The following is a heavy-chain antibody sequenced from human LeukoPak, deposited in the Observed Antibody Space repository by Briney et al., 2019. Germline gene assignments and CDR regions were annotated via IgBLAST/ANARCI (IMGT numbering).Heavy chain of an antibody. J-gene: IGHJ4*02. V-gene: IGHV4-39*07. D-gene: IGHD3-22*01. CDR1: GGSISSSSYY. Sequence: SETLSLACTVSGGSISSSSYYWGWIRQPPGKGLEWIGSIYYSGSTYYNPSLKSRVTISVDTSKNQFSLKLSSVTAADTAVYYCARVSTPYYYDSSGYWFPAPFDYWGQGTLVTVSS. CDR3: ARVSTPYYYDSSGYWFPAPFDY. CDR2: IYYSGST.